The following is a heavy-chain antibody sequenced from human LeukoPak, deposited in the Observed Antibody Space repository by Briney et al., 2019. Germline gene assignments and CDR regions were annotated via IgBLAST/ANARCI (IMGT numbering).Heavy chain of an antibody. CDR1: GYTFTSYG. CDR2: ISAYNGNT. CDR3: ARVHYGDYEERDP. J-gene: IGHJ5*02. Sequence: ASVKVSCKASGYTFTSYGISWERQAPGQGLEWMGWISAYNGNTNYAQKLQGRGTSTTDTSTSTAYMELRSLRSDDTAVYYCARVHYGDYEERDPWGQGTLVTVSS. V-gene: IGHV1-18*01. D-gene: IGHD4-17*01.